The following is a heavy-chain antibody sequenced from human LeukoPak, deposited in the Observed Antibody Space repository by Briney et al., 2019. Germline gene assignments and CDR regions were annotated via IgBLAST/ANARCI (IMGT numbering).Heavy chain of an antibody. CDR1: GFTFSTYA. J-gene: IGHJ3*02. V-gene: IGHV3-23*01. CDR2: ISAAGGSA. D-gene: IGHD1-26*01. Sequence: GGSLRLSCAASGFTFSTYAMSWVRQAPGKGLEWVSAISAAGGSAYYADSVKGRFTVSRDNSKNTLYLQMNSLRAEDTALYYCAKDGMVGATVSAFDIWGQGTMVTVSS. CDR3: AKDGMVGATVSAFDI.